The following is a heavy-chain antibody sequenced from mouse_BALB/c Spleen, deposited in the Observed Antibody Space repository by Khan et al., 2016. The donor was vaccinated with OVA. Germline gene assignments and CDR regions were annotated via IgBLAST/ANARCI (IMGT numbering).Heavy chain of an antibody. V-gene: IGHV3-1*02. CDR3: ARTARIKY. CDR2: ISYSGST. CDR1: GYSITSGYG. J-gene: IGHJ2*01. D-gene: IGHD1-2*01. Sequence: EVQLQESGPGLVKPSQSLSLTCTVTGYSITSGYGWNWIRQFPGNKLEWMGYISYSGSTNYNPSLQSRISITRDTSKNQFSLQLNSVTTEDTATYYCARTARIKYWGQGTTLTVSS.